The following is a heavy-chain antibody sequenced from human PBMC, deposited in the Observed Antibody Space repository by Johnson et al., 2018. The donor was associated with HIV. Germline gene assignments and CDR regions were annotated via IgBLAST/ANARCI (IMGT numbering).Heavy chain of an antibody. J-gene: IGHJ3*02. V-gene: IGHV3-20*04. Sequence: EVPLVESRGGVVRPGGSLRLSCAASGFTFDDYGMSWVRQAPGKGLEWVSGVNWNGGSTGYADSVKGRFTISRDNSKNTLYLQMNSLRAEDTAVFYCAKIVATSDDVFDIWGQGTKVTVSS. CDR1: GFTFDDYG. CDR3: AKIVATSDDVFDI. CDR2: VNWNGGST. D-gene: IGHD5-12*01.